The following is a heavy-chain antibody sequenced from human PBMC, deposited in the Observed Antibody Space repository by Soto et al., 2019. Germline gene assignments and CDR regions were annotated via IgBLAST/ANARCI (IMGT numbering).Heavy chain of an antibody. CDR1: GFTFSDYY. CDR2: ISSSGTGI. CDR3: ARAYSDAFDI. D-gene: IGHD2-15*01. Sequence: PGGSLRLSCAASGFTFSDYYMTWIRQAPGKGLEWVSYISSSGTGIYYADSVKGRFTISRDTAKNSLYLQMSSLRAEDTAFYYCARAYSDAFDIWGQGTMVTVSS. J-gene: IGHJ3*02. V-gene: IGHV3-11*01.